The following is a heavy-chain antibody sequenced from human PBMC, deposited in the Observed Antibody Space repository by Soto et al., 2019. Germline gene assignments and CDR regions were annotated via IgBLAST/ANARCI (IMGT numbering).Heavy chain of an antibody. CDR2: IDWDDDK. CDR3: VRGTRYYYDSSGYYFRDAFDI. CDR1: GFSLSTSGMC. V-gene: IGHV2-70*01. Sequence: SGPTLVNPTQTLTLTCTFSGFSLSTSGMCVSWIRQPPGKALEWLALIDWDDDKYYSTSLKTRLTISKDTSKNQVVLTMTNMDPVDTATYYCVRGTRYYYDSSGYYFRDAFDIWGQGTMVTVSS. J-gene: IGHJ3*02. D-gene: IGHD3-22*01.